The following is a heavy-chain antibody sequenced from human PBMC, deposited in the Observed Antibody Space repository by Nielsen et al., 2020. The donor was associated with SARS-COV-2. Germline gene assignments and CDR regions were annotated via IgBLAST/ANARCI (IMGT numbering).Heavy chain of an antibody. Sequence: GGSLRLSCAASGFTLRSYAMSWVRQAPGKGLAWVSGITWNSGSIGYADSVKGRFTISRDNAKNSLYLQMNSLRAEDTALYYCAKGSCSDGSCHFDYWGQGSLVTVSS. CDR1: GFTLRSYA. CDR3: AKGSCSDGSCHFDY. J-gene: IGHJ4*02. V-gene: IGHV3-9*01. D-gene: IGHD2-15*01. CDR2: ITWNSGSI.